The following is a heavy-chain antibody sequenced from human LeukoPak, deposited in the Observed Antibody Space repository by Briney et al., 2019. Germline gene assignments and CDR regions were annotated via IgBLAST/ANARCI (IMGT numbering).Heavy chain of an antibody. Sequence: GASVKVSCKASGYTFTGYYMHWVRQAPGQGLEWMGIINPSGGSTSYAQKFQGRVTMTRDTSTSTVYMELSSLRSEDTAVYYCAKEKHYYDSSGYYPAFDYWGQGTLVTVSS. J-gene: IGHJ4*02. D-gene: IGHD3-22*01. CDR3: AKEKHYYDSSGYYPAFDY. V-gene: IGHV1-46*01. CDR2: INPSGGST. CDR1: GYTFTGYY.